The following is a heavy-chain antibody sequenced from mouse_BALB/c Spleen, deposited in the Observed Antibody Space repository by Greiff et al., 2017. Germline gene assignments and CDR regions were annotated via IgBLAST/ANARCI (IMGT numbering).Heavy chain of an antibody. CDR3: ASTMITTGYAMDY. CDR2: ISYSGST. V-gene: IGHV3-2*02. CDR1: GYSITSDYA. D-gene: IGHD2-4*01. J-gene: IGHJ4*01. Sequence: VQLKESGPGLVKPSQSLSLTCTVTGYSITSDYAWNWIRQFPGNKLEWMGYISYSGSTSYNPSLKSRISITRDTSKNQFFLQLNSVTTEDTATYYCASTMITTGYAMDYWGQGTSVTVSS.